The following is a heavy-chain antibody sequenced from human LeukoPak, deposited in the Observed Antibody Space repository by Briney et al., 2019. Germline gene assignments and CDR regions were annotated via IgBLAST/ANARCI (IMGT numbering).Heavy chain of an antibody. V-gene: IGHV4-30-4*01. CDR2: IYYSGST. Sequence: SETLSLTCTVSGGSISSGDYYWSWIRQPPGEGLEWIGYIYYSGSTYYNPSLKSRVTISVDTSKNQFSLKLSSVTAADTAVYYCARDGRIQPLDYWGQGTLVTVSS. J-gene: IGHJ4*02. CDR1: GGSISSGDYY. D-gene: IGHD5-18*01. CDR3: ARDGRIQPLDY.